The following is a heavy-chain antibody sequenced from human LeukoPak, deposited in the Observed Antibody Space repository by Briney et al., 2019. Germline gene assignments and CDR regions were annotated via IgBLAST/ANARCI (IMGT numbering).Heavy chain of an antibody. Sequence: SETLSLTCSVSDRAINTYYWNWIRQVPGKGLEWIGFIYYGGITNYNPSLKSRVTLSIDTSKSQFSLKLTSVTAADTAVYYCASGTIFGVISSCPFQSWGQGTQVTVSP. CDR3: ASGTIFGVISSCPFQS. J-gene: IGHJ5*02. CDR1: DRAINTYY. D-gene: IGHD3-3*01. CDR2: IYYGGIT. V-gene: IGHV4-59*01.